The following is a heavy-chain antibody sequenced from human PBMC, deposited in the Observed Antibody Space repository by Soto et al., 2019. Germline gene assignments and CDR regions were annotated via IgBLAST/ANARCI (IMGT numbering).Heavy chain of an antibody. D-gene: IGHD3-22*01. CDR2: IYSGGST. CDR3: ARSIVVTWSPTAFDV. Sequence: EVQLVESGGGLIQPGGSLRLSCAVSGFTVNSKYMSWVRQAPGKGLEWVSFIYSGGSTYYADSAKGRFTISRDNSKNTLYLQMSSLRAEDTAVYYCARSIVVTWSPTAFDVWGHGTMVTVSS. V-gene: IGHV3-53*01. CDR1: GFTVNSKY. J-gene: IGHJ3*01.